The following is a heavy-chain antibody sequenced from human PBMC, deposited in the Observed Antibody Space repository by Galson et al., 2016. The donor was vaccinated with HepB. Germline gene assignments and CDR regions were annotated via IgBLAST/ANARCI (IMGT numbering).Heavy chain of an antibody. CDR3: ARGGQYSSSSWDS. CDR2: FYPGGST. V-gene: IGHV4-39*07. J-gene: IGHJ4*02. D-gene: IGHD6-6*01. CDR1: GDSINRRSFY. Sequence: ETLSLTCTVSGDSINRRSFYWGWIRQSPGKGLEWIGTFYPGGSTYYNPSLISRFTTSVGTSKNQFFLNVRSVTAADTAVYSCARGGQYSSSSWDSWGQGTQVTVSS.